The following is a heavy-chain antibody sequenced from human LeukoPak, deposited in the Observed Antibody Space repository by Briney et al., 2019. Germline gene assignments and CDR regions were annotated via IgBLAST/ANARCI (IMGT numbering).Heavy chain of an antibody. Sequence: SETLSLTCAVYGGSFSGHYWSWIRQSPGKGLEWIGEINHSGSTNYNPSLKSRVTISVDTSKNQFSLKLSSVTAAGTAVYYCARGQGIAAAGTLDYWGQGTLVTVSS. V-gene: IGHV4-34*01. CDR2: INHSGST. D-gene: IGHD6-13*01. CDR1: GGSFSGHY. J-gene: IGHJ4*02. CDR3: ARGQGIAAAGTLDY.